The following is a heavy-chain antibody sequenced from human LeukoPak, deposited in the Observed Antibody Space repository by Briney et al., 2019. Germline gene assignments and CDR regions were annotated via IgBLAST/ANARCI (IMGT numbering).Heavy chain of an antibody. D-gene: IGHD3-10*01. CDR3: ARSMVRGGYAFDI. V-gene: IGHV3-48*02. CDR2: ISSSSSTI. CDR1: GFTFSSYS. Sequence: PGGSLRLSCAASGFTFSSYSMNWVRQAPGKGLEWVSYISSSSSTIYYADSVKGRFTISRDNAKNSLYLQINSLRDEDTAVYYCARSMVRGGYAFDIWGQGTMVTVSS. J-gene: IGHJ3*02.